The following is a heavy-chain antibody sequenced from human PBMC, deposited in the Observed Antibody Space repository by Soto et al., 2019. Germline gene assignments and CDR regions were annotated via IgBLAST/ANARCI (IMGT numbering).Heavy chain of an antibody. D-gene: IGHD1-1*01. Sequence: ASVKVSCKASGYTFTSYGISWVRQAPGQGLEWMGWINAYNGGTNYAQKLQGWVTMTTDTSTSTAYMELRRLRSDDTAVYYCARDSNGSTTFDYWGKGTLVTVSS. CDR2: INAYNGGT. CDR3: ARDSNGSTTFDY. V-gene: IGHV1-18*01. J-gene: IGHJ4*02. CDR1: GYTFTSYG.